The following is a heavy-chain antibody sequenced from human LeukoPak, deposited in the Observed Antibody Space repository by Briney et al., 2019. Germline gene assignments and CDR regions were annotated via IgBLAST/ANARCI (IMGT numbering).Heavy chain of an antibody. J-gene: IGHJ4*02. Sequence: TGGSLRLSCAASGFTFSSYGMHWVRQAPGKGLEWVAVISYDGSNKYYADSVKGRFTISRDNSKNTLYLQMNSLRAEDTAVYYCARVIRGRGSSSLDYWGQGTLVTVSS. V-gene: IGHV3-30*03. CDR1: GFTFSSYG. CDR3: ARVIRGRGSSSLDY. CDR2: ISYDGSNK. D-gene: IGHD6-6*01.